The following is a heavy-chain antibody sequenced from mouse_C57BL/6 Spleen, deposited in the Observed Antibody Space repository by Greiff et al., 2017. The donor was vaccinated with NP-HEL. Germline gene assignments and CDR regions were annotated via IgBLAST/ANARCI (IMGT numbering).Heavy chain of an antibody. CDR1: GYSFTGYF. V-gene: IGHV1-20*01. CDR3: ARSGSNFYYYAMDY. Sequence: VQLQQSGPELVKPGDSVKISCKASGYSFTGYFMNWVMQSHGKSLEWIGRINPYNGDTFYNQKFKGKATLTVDKSSSTAHMELRSLTSEDSAVYYCARSGSNFYYYAMDYWGQGTSVTVSS. CDR2: INPYNGDT. J-gene: IGHJ4*01. D-gene: IGHD2-5*01.